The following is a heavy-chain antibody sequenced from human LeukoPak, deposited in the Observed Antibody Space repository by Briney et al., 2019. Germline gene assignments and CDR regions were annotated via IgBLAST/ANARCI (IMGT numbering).Heavy chain of an antibody. V-gene: IGHV4-34*01. CDR3: ARGVRGYSSRKFDY. CDR2: INHSGST. Sequence: PSETLSLTCAVYGGSFSGYYWSWIRQPPGKGLEWIGEINHSGSTNYNPSLKSRVTISVDTSKNQFSLKLSSVTAADTAVYYCARGVRGYSSRKFDYWGQGTLITVSS. J-gene: IGHJ4*02. CDR1: GGSFSGYY. D-gene: IGHD6-13*01.